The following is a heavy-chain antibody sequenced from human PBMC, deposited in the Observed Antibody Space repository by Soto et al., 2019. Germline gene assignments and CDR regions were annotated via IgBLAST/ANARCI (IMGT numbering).Heavy chain of an antibody. D-gene: IGHD4-17*01. Sequence: GGSLRLSCVASGFTFSTYAMSWVRQAPGKGLEWVSALTPSGGETYYADSVKGRFTISRDNSMNALYLQMNSLRIEDTAVYYCAKPSVPRPRKTVTFDFWGQGTLVTVSS. CDR2: LTPSGGET. CDR1: GFTFSTYA. J-gene: IGHJ5*01. CDR3: AKPSVPRPRKTVTFDF. V-gene: IGHV3-23*01.